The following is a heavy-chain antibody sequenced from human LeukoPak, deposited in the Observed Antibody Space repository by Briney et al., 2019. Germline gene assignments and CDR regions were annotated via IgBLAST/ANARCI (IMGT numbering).Heavy chain of an antibody. CDR2: INGDGSIE. CDR3: ARDPIVGDTGGCDY. J-gene: IGHJ4*02. V-gene: IGHV3-7*01. Sequence: GGSLRLSCAASGFTFSSYWMTWVRQAPGKGLEWVSNINGDGSIENYVHSVRGRFSIFRDNAKDALYLQMNSLRVDDTAIYYCARDPIVGDTGGCDYWGQGTLVTVSS. CDR1: GFTFSSYW. D-gene: IGHD1-26*01.